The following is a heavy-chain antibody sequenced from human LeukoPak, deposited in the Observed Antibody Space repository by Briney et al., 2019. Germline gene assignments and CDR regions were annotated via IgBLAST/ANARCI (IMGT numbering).Heavy chain of an antibody. CDR3: ARDEYNWNVDALDI. CDR2: MKEDGSEK. CDR1: GFTFSSNW. D-gene: IGHD1-20*01. J-gene: IGHJ3*02. V-gene: IGHV3-7*01. Sequence: GGSLRLSCAASGFTFSSNWISLVRQAPGKGLELVANMKEDGSEKYYVDSVKGRFTISRDNAKNSLYLQMNSRRAEDTAVYYCARDEYNWNVDALDIWGQGTVVTVSS.